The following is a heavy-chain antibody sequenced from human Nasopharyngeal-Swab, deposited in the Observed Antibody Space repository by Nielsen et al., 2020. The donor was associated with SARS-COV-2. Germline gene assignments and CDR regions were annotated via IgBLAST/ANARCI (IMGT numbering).Heavy chain of an antibody. V-gene: IGHV6-1*01. J-gene: IGHJ4*02. CDR3: ARGRDFSFDS. CDR1: GVSVSSYSAV. Sequence: SQTLSLTCAIYGVSVSSYSAVWNWISHSPCRGLECLGTTLYRSKWYNDYAESVKSRIAVNPDTSKNQFSLQLNSVTPEDTAVYYCARGRDFSFDSWGQGTLVTASS. D-gene: IGHD3-3*01. CDR2: TLYRSKWYN.